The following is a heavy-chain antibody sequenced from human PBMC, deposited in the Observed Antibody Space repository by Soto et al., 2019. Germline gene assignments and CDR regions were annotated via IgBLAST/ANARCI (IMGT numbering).Heavy chain of an antibody. D-gene: IGHD3-3*01. Sequence: GASGKVSCKASGYTFPSFDIKWGRQAPGQGLEWMGWMNPNSGNTGCAQKFQGRVTMTRNTSISTAYMELSSLRSEDTAVYYCARGVTIFGVVMNWFDPWGQGTLVTVSS. V-gene: IGHV1-8*01. J-gene: IGHJ5*02. CDR1: GYTFPSFD. CDR3: ARGVTIFGVVMNWFDP. CDR2: MNPNSGNT.